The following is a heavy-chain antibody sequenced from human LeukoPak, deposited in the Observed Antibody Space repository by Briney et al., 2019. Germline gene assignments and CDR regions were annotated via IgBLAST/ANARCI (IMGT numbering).Heavy chain of an antibody. CDR1: GGSISSYY. CDR2: IYYSGST. D-gene: IGHD2-21*02. CDR3: ARREIVVVTGAFDI. V-gene: IGHV4-59*08. Sequence: SETLSLTCTVSGGSISSYYWSWIRQPPGKGLEWIGYIYYSGSTTYNPSLKSRVTISGDTSKKQFSLKLSSVTAADTAVYYCARREIVVVTGAFDIWGQGTMVTASS. J-gene: IGHJ3*02.